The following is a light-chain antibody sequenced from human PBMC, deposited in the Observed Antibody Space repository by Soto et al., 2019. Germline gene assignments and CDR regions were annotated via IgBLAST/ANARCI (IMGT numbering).Light chain of an antibody. V-gene: IGKV1-5*01. J-gene: IGKJ1*01. CDR2: DAS. CDR3: QQYNSYST. CDR1: QSISSW. Sequence: DIPITPSPSTPSASVGDRVTITCRASQSISSWLAWYQQKPGKAPKLLIYDASSLESGVPSRFSGSGSGTEFTLTISSLQPDDFATYYCQQYNSYSTFGQGTKVDIK.